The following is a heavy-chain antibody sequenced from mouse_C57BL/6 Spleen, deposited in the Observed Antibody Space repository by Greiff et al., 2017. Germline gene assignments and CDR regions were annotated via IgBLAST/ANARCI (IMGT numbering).Heavy chain of an antibody. CDR1: GYAFSSYW. CDR2: IYPGDGDT. D-gene: IGHD2-4*01. CDR3: ARYYDYDGAMDY. J-gene: IGHJ4*01. V-gene: IGHV1-80*01. Sequence: VQLQQSGAELVKPEASVKISCKASGYAFSSYWMNWVKQRPGKGLEWIGQIYPGDGDTNYNGKFKGKATLTADKSSSTAYMQLSSLTSEDSAVYFCARYYDYDGAMDYWGQGTSVTVSS.